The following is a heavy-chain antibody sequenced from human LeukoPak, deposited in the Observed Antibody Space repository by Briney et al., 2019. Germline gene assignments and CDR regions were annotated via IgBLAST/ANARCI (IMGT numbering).Heavy chain of an antibody. CDR1: GDSVSSDSAA. Sequence: SQTLSLTCAISGDSVSSDSAAWNWIRQSPSRGLEWLGRTYYRSQWFIDYVVSVKTRITIKSDTSRNQFSLELNSVTPEDTGVYYCARGSGYYDTGSFSFVDNWGQGTLVTVSS. V-gene: IGHV6-1*01. D-gene: IGHD3-22*01. CDR3: ARGSGYYDTGSFSFVDN. J-gene: IGHJ4*02. CDR2: TYYRSQWFI.